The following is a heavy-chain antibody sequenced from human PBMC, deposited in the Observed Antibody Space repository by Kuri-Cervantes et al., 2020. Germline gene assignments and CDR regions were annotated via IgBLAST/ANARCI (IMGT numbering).Heavy chain of an antibody. V-gene: IGHV3-11*01. CDR3: ARVTAAAALYF. J-gene: IGHJ4*02. Sequence: GGSLRLSCAASGFTFSDYYMSWIRQAPGKGLEWVSYTSSSGSTIYSADSVKGRFTISRDNAKNSLYLQMNSLRAEDTAVYYCARVTAAAALYFWGQGTLVTVSS. D-gene: IGHD6-13*01. CDR2: TSSSGSTI. CDR1: GFTFSDYY.